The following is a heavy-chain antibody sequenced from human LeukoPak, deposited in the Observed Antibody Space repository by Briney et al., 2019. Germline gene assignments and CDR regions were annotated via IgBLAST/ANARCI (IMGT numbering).Heavy chain of an antibody. D-gene: IGHD3-22*01. CDR3: ARAWTDYYDSSAYYYNAFDI. V-gene: IGHV3-11*06. J-gene: IGHJ3*02. CDR2: ISSSGIYT. Sequence: GGSLRLSCAASRFTFSDYYMSWIRQAPGKGLEWVSYISSSGIYTNYADSVKGRFTISRDNAKNSLYLQMNNLGAEDTAVYYCARAWTDYYDSSAYYYNAFDIWGQGTMVTVSS. CDR1: RFTFSDYY.